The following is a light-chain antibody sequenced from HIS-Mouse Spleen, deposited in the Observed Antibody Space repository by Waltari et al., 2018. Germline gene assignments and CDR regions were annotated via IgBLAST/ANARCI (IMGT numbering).Light chain of an antibody. J-gene: IGLJ2*01. Sequence: QSALTQPASVSGSPGQSIPIPCTGTSSYVGCYNYVSWYQQHPGKAPKLMIYDVSNRPSGVSNRFSGSKSGNTASLTISGLQAEDEADYYCSSYTSSSTLVVFGGGTKLTVL. CDR2: DVS. CDR3: SSYTSSSTLVV. CDR1: SSYVGCYNY. V-gene: IGLV2-14*03.